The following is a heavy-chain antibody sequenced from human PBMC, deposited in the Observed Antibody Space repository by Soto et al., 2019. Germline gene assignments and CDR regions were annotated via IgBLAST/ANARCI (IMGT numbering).Heavy chain of an antibody. CDR2: ISGSGGST. D-gene: IGHD3-3*01. CDR3: AKTVYYDFRSGPSRFDY. V-gene: IGHV3-23*01. CDR1: GFTFSSYA. Sequence: EVQLLESGGGLVQPGGSLSHACAASGFTFSSYAMSWVRQAPGKGLEWVSAISGSGGSTYYADSVKGRFTISRDNSKNTLYLQMNSLRAEDTAVYYCAKTVYYDFRSGPSRFDYWGQGTLVTVSS. J-gene: IGHJ4*02.